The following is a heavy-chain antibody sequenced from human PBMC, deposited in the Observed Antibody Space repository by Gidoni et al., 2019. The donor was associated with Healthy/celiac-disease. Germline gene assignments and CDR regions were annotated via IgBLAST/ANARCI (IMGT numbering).Heavy chain of an antibody. J-gene: IGHJ4*02. V-gene: IGHV3-23*01. CDR3: AKDSVNIVGIIPLPFDY. CDR2: ISGSGGST. CDR1: GFTFSSYA. D-gene: IGHD2-21*01. Sequence: EVQLLESGGGLVKPGGSLRLSCAASGFTFSSYAMSWVRQAPGKGLEWVSAISGSGGSTYYADSVKGRFTISRDNSKNTLYLQMNSLRAEDTAVYYCAKDSVNIVGIIPLPFDYWGQGTLVTVSS.